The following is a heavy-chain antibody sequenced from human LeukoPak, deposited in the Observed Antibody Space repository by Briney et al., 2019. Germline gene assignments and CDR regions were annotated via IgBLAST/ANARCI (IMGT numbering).Heavy chain of an antibody. CDR2: IYYSGST. J-gene: IGHJ4*02. CDR3: ARGYYGTSPGY. Sequence: SETLSLTCSVSGGSISDYYWSWIRQPPGKGLEWIGYIYYSGSTNYNPSLKSRVTISVDTSKNQFSLRLSSVTAADTAVYYCARGYYGTSPGYWGQGTLVTVSS. CDR1: GGSISDYY. D-gene: IGHD3-22*01. V-gene: IGHV4-59*01.